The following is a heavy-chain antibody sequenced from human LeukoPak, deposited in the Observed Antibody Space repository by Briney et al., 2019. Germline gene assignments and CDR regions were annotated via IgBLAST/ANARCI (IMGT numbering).Heavy chain of an antibody. V-gene: IGHV1-2*02. Sequence: ASVKVSCKTSGYIFTGYYMHWVRQAPGQGLEWMGWINPNSGDTNYAQKFQGRVTMTRDTSISTAYMELSRLRSDDTAVYYCARVRYRLAETYIDYWGQGTLVTVSS. CDR3: ARVRYRLAETYIDY. J-gene: IGHJ4*02. CDR2: INPNSGDT. CDR1: GYIFTGYY. D-gene: IGHD3-16*01.